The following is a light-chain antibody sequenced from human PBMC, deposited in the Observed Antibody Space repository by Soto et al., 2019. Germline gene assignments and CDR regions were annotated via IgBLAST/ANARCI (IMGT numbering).Light chain of an antibody. J-gene: IGKJ5*01. Sequence: DIQMTQSPSTLSASVGDRVTITCRASQSISIWLAWYQQKPGKAPKVLIYDASKLESGVPSRFSGSGSGTEFTLTISSLQPDDFATYYCQQYNNHVTFGQGTRLEIK. V-gene: IGKV1-5*01. CDR3: QQYNNHVT. CDR2: DAS. CDR1: QSISIW.